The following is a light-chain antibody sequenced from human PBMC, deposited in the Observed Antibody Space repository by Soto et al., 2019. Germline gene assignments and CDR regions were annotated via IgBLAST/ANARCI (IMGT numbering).Light chain of an antibody. CDR2: GAS. Sequence: EIVMTQSPATLSLSPGERATLSCRASQSVSSNLAWYQQKPGQAPRLLIYGASTRATGIPARFSGSGSGTEFTLTISSLQSEDFAVYYCQQYNDSRTFGEGTKVEIK. J-gene: IGKJ1*01. V-gene: IGKV3-15*01. CDR3: QQYNDSRT. CDR1: QSVSSN.